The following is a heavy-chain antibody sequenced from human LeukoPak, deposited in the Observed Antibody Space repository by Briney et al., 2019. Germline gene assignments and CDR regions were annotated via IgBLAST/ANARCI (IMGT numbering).Heavy chain of an antibody. V-gene: IGHV4-39*07. CDR2: IYYSGST. CDR3: ARVLISSWCIDY. J-gene: IGHJ4*02. Sequence: SETLSLTCTVSGGSISSSSYYWGWIRQPPGKGLEWIGSIYYSGSTYYNPSLKSRVTISVDTSKNQFSLKLSSVTAADTAVYYCARVLISSWCIDYWGQGTLVTVSS. CDR1: GGSISSSSYY. D-gene: IGHD6-13*01.